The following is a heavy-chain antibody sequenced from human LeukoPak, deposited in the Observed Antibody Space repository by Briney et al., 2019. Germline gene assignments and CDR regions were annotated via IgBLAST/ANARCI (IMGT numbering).Heavy chain of an antibody. V-gene: IGHV3-33*01. CDR1: GFTFSSYG. CDR2: IWYDGSNK. J-gene: IGHJ4*02. D-gene: IGHD4-17*01. CDR3: ARDEDYGDLQPTYFDY. Sequence: GSLRLSCAASGFTFSSYGMHWVRQAPGKGLEWVAVIWYDGSNKYYADSVKGRFTISRDNSKNTLYLQMNSLRAEDTAVYYCARDEDYGDLQPTYFDYWGQGTLVTVSS.